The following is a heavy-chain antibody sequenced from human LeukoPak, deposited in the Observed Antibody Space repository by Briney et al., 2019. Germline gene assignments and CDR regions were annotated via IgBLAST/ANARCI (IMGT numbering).Heavy chain of an antibody. D-gene: IGHD3-10*01. Sequence: PGGSLRLSCAASGFTFSSYWMHWVRQAPGKGLVWVSRINSDGSSTSYADSVKGRFTISRDNAKNTLYLQMNSLRAEDTAVYYCARDNLLWFGELLLPLDPWGHGNLVTVSS. J-gene: IGHJ5*02. CDR2: INSDGSST. V-gene: IGHV3-74*01. CDR3: ARDNLLWFGELLLPLDP. CDR1: GFTFSSYW.